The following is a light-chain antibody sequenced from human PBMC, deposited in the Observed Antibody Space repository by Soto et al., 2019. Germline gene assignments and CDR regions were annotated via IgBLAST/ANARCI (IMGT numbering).Light chain of an antibody. Sequence: QLVLTQPPSVSGAPGQRVTISCTGSSSNIGAGYNVHWYQQLPGTAPKLLIYGNSNRPSGVPDQFSGSKSGTSASLAITGLQAEDEADYYCQSYDSSLSGWVFGGGTKLTVL. CDR1: SSNIGAGYN. J-gene: IGLJ3*02. V-gene: IGLV1-40*01. CDR2: GNS. CDR3: QSYDSSLSGWV.